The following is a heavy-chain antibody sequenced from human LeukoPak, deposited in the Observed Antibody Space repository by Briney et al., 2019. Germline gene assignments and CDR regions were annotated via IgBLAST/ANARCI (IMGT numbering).Heavy chain of an antibody. CDR1: GFTFTSSA. D-gene: IGHD6-19*01. Sequence: GASVKVSCKASGFTFTSSAVQWVRQARGQRLEWMGWIVVGSGNTNYAQKFQERVTITRDMSTSTAYMELSSLRSEDTAVYYCAADPYSSGPNHYYFDYWGQGTLVTVSS. V-gene: IGHV1-58*01. J-gene: IGHJ4*02. CDR2: IVVGSGNT. CDR3: AADPYSSGPNHYYFDY.